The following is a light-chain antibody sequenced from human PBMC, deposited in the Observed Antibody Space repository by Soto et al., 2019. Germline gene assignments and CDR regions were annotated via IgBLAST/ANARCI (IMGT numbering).Light chain of an antibody. CDR3: SSYTSSSTLV. CDR2: EVS. CDR1: SSDVGGYNF. Sequence: QSALTRPASVSGSPGQSITISCTGTSSDVGGYNFVSWYQQHPGKAPKLMIYEVSNRPSGISNRFSGSKSGNTASLTISGLQAEDESDYYCSSYTSSSTLVFETGTKVTVL. J-gene: IGLJ1*01. V-gene: IGLV2-14*01.